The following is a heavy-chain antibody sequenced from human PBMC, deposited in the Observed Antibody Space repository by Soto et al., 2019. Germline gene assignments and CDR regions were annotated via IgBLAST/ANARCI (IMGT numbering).Heavy chain of an antibody. Sequence: QVQLVESGGGVVQPGRSLRLSCAASGFTFSSYSMHWVRQAPGKGLEWVAAMSYDGNSKYFADSVKGRFTISRDNSKNTRSLQMNSLGAEDSAVYYCARGRTVRDHDDFDMWGQGTVVTVSS. J-gene: IGHJ4*02. CDR1: GFTFSSYS. V-gene: IGHV3-30-3*01. D-gene: IGHD2-21*01. CDR2: MSYDGNSK. CDR3: ARGRTVRDHDDFDM.